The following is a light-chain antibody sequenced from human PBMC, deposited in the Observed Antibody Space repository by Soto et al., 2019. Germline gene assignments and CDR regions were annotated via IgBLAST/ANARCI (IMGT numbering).Light chain of an antibody. V-gene: IGKV1-5*01. CDR2: DAS. J-gene: IGKJ1*01. Sequence: DIQMTQSPSTLSGSLGDRVTISCRASQDISRWLAWYQQRPGKAPKLLIYDASTLHSGVSSRFSGSGSGTEFTLTISSLQPNDSATYYCQQYTTYWTFGQGTKVEIK. CDR1: QDISRW. CDR3: QQYTTYWT.